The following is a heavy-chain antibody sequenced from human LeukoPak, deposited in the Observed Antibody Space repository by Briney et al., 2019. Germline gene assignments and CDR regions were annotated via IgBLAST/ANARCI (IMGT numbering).Heavy chain of an antibody. V-gene: IGHV1-3*01. CDR3: ARPGDIVVVPAATPFDY. D-gene: IGHD2-2*01. J-gene: IGHJ4*02. Sequence: ASVKVSCKASGYTFTSYAMHWVRQAPGQRLEWMGWINAGNGNTKHSQKFQGRVTITRDTSASTAYMELSSLRSEDTAVYYCARPGDIVVVPAATPFDYWGQGTLVTVSS. CDR1: GYTFTSYA. CDR2: INAGNGNT.